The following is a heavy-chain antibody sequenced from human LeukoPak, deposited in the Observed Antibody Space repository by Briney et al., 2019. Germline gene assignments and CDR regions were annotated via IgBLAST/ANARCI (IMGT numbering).Heavy chain of an antibody. D-gene: IGHD3-10*01. V-gene: IGHV3-21*01. J-gene: IGHJ4*02. Sequence: GGSLRLSCAASGFTFSSYSMNWVRQAPGKGLEWVSSIGSSSSYIYYADSVKGRFTISRDNAKNSLYLQMNSLRAEDTAVYYCARDQLDAGTLWGQGTLVTVSS. CDR2: IGSSSSYI. CDR1: GFTFSSYS. CDR3: ARDQLDAGTL.